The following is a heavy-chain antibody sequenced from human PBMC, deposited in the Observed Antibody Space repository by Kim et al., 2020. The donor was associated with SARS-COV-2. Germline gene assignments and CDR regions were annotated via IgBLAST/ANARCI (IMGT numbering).Heavy chain of an antibody. J-gene: IGHJ6*02. D-gene: IGHD3-3*01. CDR3: ARDSSYDFWSGYGSSGMDV. CDR2: IYSGGST. Sequence: GGSLRLSCAASGFTVSSNYMNWVRQAPGKGLEWVSVIYSGGSTYYADSVKGRFTISRDNSKNTLYLQMNSLRAEDTAVYYCARDSSYDFWSGYGSSGMDVWGQGTTVTVSS. V-gene: IGHV3-66*01. CDR1: GFTVSSNY.